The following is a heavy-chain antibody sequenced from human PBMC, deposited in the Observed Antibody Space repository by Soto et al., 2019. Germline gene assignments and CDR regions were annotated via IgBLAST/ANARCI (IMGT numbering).Heavy chain of an antibody. D-gene: IGHD2-8*01. Sequence: SVKVSCKASGYSFTDYHIHWVRQAPGQGLEWLGRINPKSGGTSTAQKFQGWVTMTTDTSISTASMELTRLTSDDTAIYYCARGDSTDCSNGVCSFFYNVDMDVWG. V-gene: IGHV1-2*04. CDR2: INPKSGGT. CDR3: ARGDSTDCSNGVCSFFYNVDMDV. CDR1: GYSFTDYH. J-gene: IGHJ6*02.